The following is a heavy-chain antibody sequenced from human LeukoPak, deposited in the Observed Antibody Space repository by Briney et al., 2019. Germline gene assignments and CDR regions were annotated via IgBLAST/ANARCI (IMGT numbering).Heavy chain of an antibody. V-gene: IGHV3-15*01. Sequence: GGSLRLSCGASGFTFSNAWMSWVRQAPGKGLEWVGRIKSKTDGGTTDYAAPVKGRSTISRDDSKNTLFLQVSGLKTEDTAVYYCTTYPMVYAINYWGQGTLVTVSS. CDR3: TTYPMVYAINY. CDR1: GFTFSNAW. J-gene: IGHJ4*02. D-gene: IGHD2-8*01. CDR2: IKSKTDGGTT.